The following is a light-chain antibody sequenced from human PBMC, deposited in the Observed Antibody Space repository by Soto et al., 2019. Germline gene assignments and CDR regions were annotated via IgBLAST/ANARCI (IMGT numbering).Light chain of an antibody. CDR2: AAS. J-gene: IGKJ5*01. V-gene: IGKV1-9*01. CDR3: QHYNSSPIT. Sequence: IQLTQSPSSLSASIGDRVSITGRASQGISSYLAWYQQKPGKAPKLLIYAASTLQSGVPSRFSGSGSGTDFTLTISSLQPEDFATYYCQHYNSSPITFGQGTRLEIK. CDR1: QGISSY.